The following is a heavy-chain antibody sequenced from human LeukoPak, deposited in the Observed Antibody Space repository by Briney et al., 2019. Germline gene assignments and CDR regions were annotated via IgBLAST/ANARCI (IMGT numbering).Heavy chain of an antibody. CDR3: ARAPGLSARGRLSVDY. J-gene: IGHJ4*02. Sequence: PGGSLRLSCAASGFTFSSYSMNRVRQAPGKGLEWVSSISSSSSYIYYADSVKGRFTISRDNAKNSLYLQMNSLRAEDTAVYYCARAPGLSARGRLSVDYWGQGTLVTVSS. CDR2: ISSSSSYI. CDR1: GFTFSSYS. V-gene: IGHV3-21*01. D-gene: IGHD3-16*01.